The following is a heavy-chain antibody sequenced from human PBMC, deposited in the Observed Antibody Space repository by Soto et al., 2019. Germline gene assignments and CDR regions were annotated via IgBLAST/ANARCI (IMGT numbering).Heavy chain of an antibody. Sequence: SETLSLTCAVSGGSIRSSNWWSWVSKNPGKGLEWIGEIYHSGSTNYNPSLKSRVTISVDKSKNQFSLKLSSVTAADTAVYYFAWVRGSGYDSSFGDLAYWVQGNLVTVSS. V-gene: IGHV4-4*02. D-gene: IGHD5-12*01. CDR3: AWVRGSGYDSSFGDLAY. CDR1: GGSIRSSNW. CDR2: IYHSGST. J-gene: IGHJ4*02.